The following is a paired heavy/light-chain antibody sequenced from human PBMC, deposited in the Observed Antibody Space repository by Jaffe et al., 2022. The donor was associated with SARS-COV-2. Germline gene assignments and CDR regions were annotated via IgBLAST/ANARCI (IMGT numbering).Heavy chain of an antibody. Sequence: EVQLLDSGGGMVQPGGSLRLSCAASGFTFSSYAMSWVRQAPGKGLEWVSSISGSGGGTYYANSVKGRFTISRDNSKNTLYLQMNSLRVEDTAIYYCAKVECSGSGGSCYSEFDYWGQGTLVTVSS. V-gene: IGHV3-23*01. J-gene: IGHJ4*02. D-gene: IGHD2-15*01. CDR1: GFTFSSYA. CDR2: ISGSGGGT. CDR3: AKVECSGSGGSCYSEFDY.
Light chain of an antibody. J-gene: IGKJ1*01. CDR1: QSVSSN. Sequence: EIVMTQSPATLSVSPGERATLSCRASQSVSSNLAWYQQKPGQAPRLLIYGASTRATGIPARFSGSGSGTEFTLTISSLQSEDFAVYYCQQYHNWPLAFGQGTKVEIK. CDR2: GAS. V-gene: IGKV3-15*01. CDR3: QQYHNWPLA.